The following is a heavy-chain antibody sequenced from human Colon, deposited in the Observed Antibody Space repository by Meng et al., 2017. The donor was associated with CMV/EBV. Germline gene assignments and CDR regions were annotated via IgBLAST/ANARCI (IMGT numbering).Heavy chain of an antibody. CDR2: ISGNGGGT. Sequence: EVQLVASGGGLVEPGGFLGLSCAASGFTFSSFARSWARQAPGKGLEWVSAISGNGGGTYYADSVKGRFTISRDNSKNTLYLQMNSLRAEDTAVYYCAAGGGGSSSAYWGQGTLVTVSS. D-gene: IGHD2-15*01. CDR1: GFTFSSFA. V-gene: IGHV3-23*04. CDR3: AAGGGGSSSAY. J-gene: IGHJ4*02.